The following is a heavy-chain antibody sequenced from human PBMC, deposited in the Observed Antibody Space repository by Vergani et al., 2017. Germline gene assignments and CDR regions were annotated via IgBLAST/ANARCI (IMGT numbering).Heavy chain of an antibody. Sequence: EVQLVQSGAEVKKPGESLKISCKGSGYSFTSHWIGWERQMPGKGLEWMGIIYPGDSDTRYSPSFQGQVTISADKSISTAYLQWSSLKASDTAMYYCAGYYYDSSGSYDAFDIWGQGTMVTVSS. J-gene: IGHJ3*02. CDR1: GYSFTSHW. D-gene: IGHD3-22*01. V-gene: IGHV5-51*03. CDR3: AGYYYDSSGSYDAFDI. CDR2: IYPGDSDT.